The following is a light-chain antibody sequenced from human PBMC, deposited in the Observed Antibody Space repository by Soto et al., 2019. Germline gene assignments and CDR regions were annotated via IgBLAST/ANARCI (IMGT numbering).Light chain of an antibody. J-gene: IGKJ1*01. CDR3: QQYDVHPKT. V-gene: IGKV1-5*01. CDR1: ENIKNW. CDR2: DAS. Sequence: DVQMTQSPSTLAASVGDRVTITCRASENIKNWLAWYQQTPGKAPKVLISDASRLETGDPSRFSGSGYGTDFTLTITSLQTDDFGTYHCQQYDVHPKTFGQGTKVEVK.